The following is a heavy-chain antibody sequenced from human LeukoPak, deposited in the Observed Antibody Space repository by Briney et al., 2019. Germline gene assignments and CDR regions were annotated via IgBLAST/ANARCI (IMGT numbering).Heavy chain of an antibody. J-gene: IGHJ4*02. D-gene: IGHD3-22*01. CDR3: ASQMMYYDSSGHQEDY. CDR2: VNPNSGNT. V-gene: IGHV1-8*01. CDR1: GYTFTSYD. Sequence: ASVKVSCKAPGYTFTSYDINWVRQATGQGLEWMGWVNPNSGNTGYAQKFQGRVTMTRNTSISTACMELSSLRSEDTAVYYCASQMMYYDSSGHQEDYWGQGTLVTVSS.